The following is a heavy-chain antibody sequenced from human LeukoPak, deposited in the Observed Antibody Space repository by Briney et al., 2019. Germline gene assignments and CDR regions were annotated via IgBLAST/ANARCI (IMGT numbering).Heavy chain of an antibody. J-gene: IGHJ4*02. CDR1: GFPVSTNY. CDR3: ASIYCSGGGCYFAY. Sequence: QPGGSLRLSCAASGFPVSTNYMSWVRQAPGKGLEWVSVIYSVGRTYYADSVKGSFTISRDNSKNTLDLQMNSLRAEDTAVYYCASIYCSGGGCYFAYWGQGTLVTVSS. CDR2: IYSVGRT. D-gene: IGHD2-15*01. V-gene: IGHV3-66*01.